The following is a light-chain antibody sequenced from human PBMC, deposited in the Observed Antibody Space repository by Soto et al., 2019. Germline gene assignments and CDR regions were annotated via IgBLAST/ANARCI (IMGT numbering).Light chain of an antibody. CDR1: QDISSF. CDR2: AAS. Sequence: AIRMTQSPSSFSASTGDRVTVSCRASQDISSFLAWYQQKPGKAPKLLIYAASTLQSGVPSRFSGSGSGTDFTLTISRLQSEDFATYYCQQYYSYPMYTFGQGTKLEI. V-gene: IGKV1-8*01. CDR3: QQYYSYPMYT. J-gene: IGKJ2*01.